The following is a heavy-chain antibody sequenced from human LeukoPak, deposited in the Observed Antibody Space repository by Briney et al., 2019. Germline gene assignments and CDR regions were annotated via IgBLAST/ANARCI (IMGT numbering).Heavy chain of an antibody. Sequence: PSETLSLTCTVSGGSISSSSYYWGWIRQPPGKGLEWIGSIYYSGSTYYNPSLKSRVTISVDTSKNQFSLKLSSVTAADTAVYYCARDPYRFAFDIWGQGTVVLVSS. CDR1: GGSISSSSYY. V-gene: IGHV4-39*02. CDR3: ARDPYRFAFDI. CDR2: IYYSGST. J-gene: IGHJ3*02. D-gene: IGHD1-26*01.